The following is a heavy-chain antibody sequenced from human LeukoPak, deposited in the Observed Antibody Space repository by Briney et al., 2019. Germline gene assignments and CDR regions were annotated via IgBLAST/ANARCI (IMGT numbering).Heavy chain of an antibody. CDR1: GGSISSGGYY. CDR3: ARSIYCTNGICSTHYFDS. Sequence: SQTLSLTCTVSGGSISSGGYYWSWLRQHPGKGLEWIGYIYYSGSTYYNPSLKSRVTISVDTSKNQFSLKLNSATAADTAVYYCARSIYCTNGICSTHYFDSWGQGTLVTVSS. J-gene: IGHJ4*02. V-gene: IGHV4-31*03. CDR2: IYYSGST. D-gene: IGHD2-8*01.